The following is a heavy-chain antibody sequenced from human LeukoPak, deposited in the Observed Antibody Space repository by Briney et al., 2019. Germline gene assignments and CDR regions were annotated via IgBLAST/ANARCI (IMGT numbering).Heavy chain of an antibody. Sequence: ASVRVSCKASGHTFTAYYMFWVRQAPGQGLEWMGWINPNSGGTNYAPKFQGRVTMTRDTSISTAYMELSGLTSDDTAVYFCATYYSDTSARDWGQGTLVTVSS. CDR2: INPNSGGT. CDR1: GHTFTAYY. V-gene: IGHV1-2*02. CDR3: ATYYSDTSARD. J-gene: IGHJ4*02. D-gene: IGHD3-22*01.